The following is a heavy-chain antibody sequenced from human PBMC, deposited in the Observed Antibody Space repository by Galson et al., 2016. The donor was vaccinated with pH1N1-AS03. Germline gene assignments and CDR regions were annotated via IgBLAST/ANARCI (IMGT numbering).Heavy chain of an antibody. CDR2: IYWNDVK. Sequence: PALVKPTQTLTLTCTFSGFSLTTNGVGVGWIRQPPGKALEWLALIYWNDVKHYSPSLRSRGTITKGTTKNQVVLTMTNMDPADTATYYCAHRQNRMTVNEVHGFDIWGQGTMVTVSS. CDR3: AHRQNRMTVNEVHGFDI. J-gene: IGHJ3*02. CDR1: GFSLTTNGVG. V-gene: IGHV2-5*01. D-gene: IGHD1-14*01.